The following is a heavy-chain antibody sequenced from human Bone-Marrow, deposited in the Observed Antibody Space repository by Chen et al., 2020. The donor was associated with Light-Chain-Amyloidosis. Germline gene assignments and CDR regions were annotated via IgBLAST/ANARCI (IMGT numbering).Heavy chain of an antibody. CDR2: SSGSGGST. V-gene: IGHV3-23*01. Sequence: EVQLLASGGGLVQPGGSLRLSCAASGFTCSSYAMTWVRQAPGKGLEWVSTSSGSGGSTYYADSVKGRFTISRDNSKNTQYLQMNSLRAEDTAVYYCANTGGAVNPYFYYYYMDVWGRGTTVTVSS. D-gene: IGHD3-10*01. CDR1: GFTCSSYA. CDR3: ANTGGAVNPYFYYYYMDV. J-gene: IGHJ6*03.